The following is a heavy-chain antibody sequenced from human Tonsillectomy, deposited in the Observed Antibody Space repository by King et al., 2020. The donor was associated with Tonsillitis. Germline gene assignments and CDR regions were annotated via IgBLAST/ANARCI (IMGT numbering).Heavy chain of an antibody. CDR2: INPNSGGT. D-gene: IGHD2-2*01. J-gene: IGHJ5*02. V-gene: IGHV1-2*02. CDR3: ARDRKYQCLVSDRRKWFDP. CDR1: GYSFTDYY. Sequence: QLVQSGAEVKKPGASVNVSCKASGYSFTDYYIHWVRQAPGQGLEWVGWINPNSGGTKNAQKFQGRVTMTRDTSISAAYMELSSLRSDDTAVYYCARDRKYQCLVSDRRKWFDPWGQGTLVTVAS.